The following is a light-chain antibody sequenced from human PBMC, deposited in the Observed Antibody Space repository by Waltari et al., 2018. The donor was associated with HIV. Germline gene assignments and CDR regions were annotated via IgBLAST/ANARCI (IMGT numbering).Light chain of an antibody. CDR1: QSLLYGSNNKNR. J-gene: IGKJ4*01. Sequence: DIVMTQSPDSLSVSLGERATINCKSSQSLLYGSNNKNRLAWYQQRPGQPPKLLISWASTRESGVPDRFSGSGSGTDSTLTINSLQAEDVAVYYCQQFSLSPPLTFGGGTKVEIK. CDR2: WAS. CDR3: QQFSLSPPLT. V-gene: IGKV4-1*01.